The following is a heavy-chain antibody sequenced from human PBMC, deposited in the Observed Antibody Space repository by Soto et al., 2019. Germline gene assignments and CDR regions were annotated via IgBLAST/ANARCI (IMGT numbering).Heavy chain of an antibody. CDR1: GYTFTSYG. CDR2: MNPNSGNT. V-gene: IGHV1-8*02. D-gene: IGHD5-18*01. Sequence: GASVKVSCKASGYTFTSYGISWVRQAPGQGLEWMGWMNPNSGNTGYAQKFQGRVTMTSNTSISTAYMELSSLRSEDTAVYYCAREGGYSYGFDYWGQGTLVTVSS. J-gene: IGHJ4*02. CDR3: AREGGYSYGFDY.